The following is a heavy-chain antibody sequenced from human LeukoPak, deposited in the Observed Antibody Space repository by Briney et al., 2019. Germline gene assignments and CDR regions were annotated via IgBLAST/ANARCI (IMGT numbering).Heavy chain of an antibody. CDR3: ARAPWIQLFFFDY. CDR1: GYPFSSYY. V-gene: IGHV1-46*01. J-gene: IGHJ4*02. CDR2: INLTGGIA. Sequence: GASVKVSFKASGYPFSSYYLHWVRQAPGQGLEWIGIINLTGGIARFAQKFQGRVSMTRDTSTSTVYMELSSLRSEDTAVYYCARAPWIQLFFFDYWGQGTLVTVSS. D-gene: IGHD5-18*01.